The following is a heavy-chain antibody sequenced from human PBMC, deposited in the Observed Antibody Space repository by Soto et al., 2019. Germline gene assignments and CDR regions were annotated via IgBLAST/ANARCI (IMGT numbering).Heavy chain of an antibody. CDR2: ISWKSASI. CDR1: GFSFGDYA. V-gene: IGHV3-9*01. CDR3: AKSRGGTANGLDV. Sequence: EVQLVESGGDLVQPGRSLRLSCTASGFSFGDYAMHWVRQAPGKGLEWISGISWKSASIGDEDSVKGRFTISRDNAKNSLYLQMNSLSAEDTALYHCAKSRGGTANGLDVWGQGTTVTVSS. D-gene: IGHD2-15*01. J-gene: IGHJ6*02.